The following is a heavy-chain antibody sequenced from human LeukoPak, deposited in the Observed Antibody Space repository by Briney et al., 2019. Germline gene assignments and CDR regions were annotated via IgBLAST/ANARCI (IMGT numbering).Heavy chain of an antibody. D-gene: IGHD3-10*01. V-gene: IGHV1-69*04. CDR2: IIPILGIA. Sequence: ALVKVSCKASGGTFSSYAISWVRQAPGQGLEWMGRIIPILGIANYAQKFQGRVTITADKSTSTAYMELSSLRSEDTAVYYCASLPYGSGTEVDIWGQGTMVTVSS. CDR3: ASLPYGSGTEVDI. CDR1: GGTFSSYA. J-gene: IGHJ3*02.